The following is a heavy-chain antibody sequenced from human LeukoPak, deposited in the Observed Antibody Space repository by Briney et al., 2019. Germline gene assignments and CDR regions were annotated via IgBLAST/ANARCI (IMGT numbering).Heavy chain of an antibody. CDR2: INHDGITT. J-gene: IGHJ6*02. CDR1: GFAFSTYC. V-gene: IGHV3-74*01. CDR3: ARDYYYGMDV. Sequence: PGGSLRLSCAASGFAFSTYCMHWVRQAPGEGLEWVSRINHDGITTTYADSVKGRFTISRDNAKNTLFLQVNSLRAEDTAVYYCARDYYYGMDVWGQGTTISVSS.